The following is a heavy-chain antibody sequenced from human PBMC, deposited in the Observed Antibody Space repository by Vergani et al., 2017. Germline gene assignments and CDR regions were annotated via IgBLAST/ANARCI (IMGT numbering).Heavy chain of an antibody. J-gene: IGHJ4*02. CDR3: ARSSMGVTTFGY. V-gene: IGHV4-30-4*08. CDR2: IHTGGST. CDR1: GGSISSGDHC. Sequence: QVQLQESGPGVVKPSQTLSLTCAVSGGSISSGDHCWTWIRQRPGKGLEWIGYIHTGGSTDLNPSFKSRVSISVDTSKSQFSLKLNSVTVADTAVYYCARSSMGVTTFGYWGQGALVTVSS. D-gene: IGHD4-17*01.